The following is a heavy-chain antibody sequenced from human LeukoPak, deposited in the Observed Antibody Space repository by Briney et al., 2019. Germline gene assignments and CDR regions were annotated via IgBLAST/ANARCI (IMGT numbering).Heavy chain of an antibody. CDR1: GFIFDNYA. CDR2: ISGDGGST. J-gene: IGHJ4*02. V-gene: IGHV3-43*02. D-gene: IGHD6-19*01. CDR3: ARESETSGWYDY. Sequence: GGSLRLSCAAPGFIFDNYAIHWVRHAPGKGLEWVSLISGDGGSTFYADSVRGRFTISRDNTRKSLSLQMSSLRSEDTALYYCARESETSGWYDYWGQGTLVTVSS.